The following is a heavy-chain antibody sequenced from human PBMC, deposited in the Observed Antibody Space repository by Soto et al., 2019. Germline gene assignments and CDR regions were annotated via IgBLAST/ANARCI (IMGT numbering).Heavy chain of an antibody. Sequence: ASVKVSCKASGYTFTSYGISWVRQAPGQGLEWMGWISACNGNTNYAQKLQGRVTMTTDTSTSTAYMELRSLRSDDTAAYYCARSNYYGSNGMDVWGQGTTVTVSS. V-gene: IGHV1-18*01. J-gene: IGHJ6*02. D-gene: IGHD3-10*01. CDR3: ARSNYYGSNGMDV. CDR2: ISACNGNT. CDR1: GYTFTSYG.